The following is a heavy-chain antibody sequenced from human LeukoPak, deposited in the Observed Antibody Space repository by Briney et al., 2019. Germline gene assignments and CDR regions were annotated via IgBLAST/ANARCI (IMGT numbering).Heavy chain of an antibody. V-gene: IGHV6-1*01. CDR2: TYYRSKWYN. D-gene: IGHD6-19*01. J-gene: IGHJ4*02. CDR3: ARDLGTTGWHTFDY. Sequence: SQTLSLACDVSGDSVSSKNGAWNWIRQSPSRGLEWLGRTYYRSKWYNDYAESMEGRMTISQDTSKNQYSLHLNSVTPDDTAVYYCARDLGTTGWHTFDYWGQGTLVTVSS. CDR1: GDSVSSKNGA.